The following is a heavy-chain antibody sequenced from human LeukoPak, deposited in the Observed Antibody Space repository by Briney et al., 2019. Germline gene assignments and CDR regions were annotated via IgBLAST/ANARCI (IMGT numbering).Heavy chain of an antibody. V-gene: IGHV3-9*01. CDR1: GFTFDDYA. Sequence: GGSLRLSCEASGFTFDDYAMNWVRQAPGKGLEWVSGISWNSGSIGYADSVKGRFTISRDNAKNSLYLQMNSLRAEDTALYYCAKAVTSSTSLVDYWGQGTLVTVSS. CDR3: AKAVTSSTSLVDY. D-gene: IGHD2-2*01. CDR2: ISWNSGSI. J-gene: IGHJ4*02.